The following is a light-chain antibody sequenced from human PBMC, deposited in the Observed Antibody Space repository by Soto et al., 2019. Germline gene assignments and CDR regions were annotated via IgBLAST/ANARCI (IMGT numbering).Light chain of an antibody. V-gene: IGKV3-20*01. CDR2: DAS. CDR1: QSVSSSY. CDR3: QQYGSSPRT. Sequence: EIVLTQSPGTLSLSPGERATLSCRASQSVSSSYLAWYQQKPGKAPRLLIYDASSRATGIPERFSGGGSGTDFTLTISRLEPEDFAVYYCQQYGSSPRTFGQGTKVDIK. J-gene: IGKJ1*01.